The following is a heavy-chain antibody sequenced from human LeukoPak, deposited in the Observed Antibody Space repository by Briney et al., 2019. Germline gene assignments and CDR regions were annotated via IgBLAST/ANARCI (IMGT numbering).Heavy chain of an antibody. J-gene: IGHJ6*02. Sequence: GESLKISCKGSGYSFTSYWISWVRQMPGKGLEWMGRIDPSDSYTNYSPSFQGHVTISADKSISTAYLQWSSLKASDTAMYYCARLRFVYSGSYQTDYYYYSMDVWGQGTTVTVSS. CDR1: GYSFTSYW. CDR3: ARLRFVYSGSYQTDYYYYSMDV. V-gene: IGHV5-10-1*01. D-gene: IGHD3-10*01. CDR2: IDPSDSYT.